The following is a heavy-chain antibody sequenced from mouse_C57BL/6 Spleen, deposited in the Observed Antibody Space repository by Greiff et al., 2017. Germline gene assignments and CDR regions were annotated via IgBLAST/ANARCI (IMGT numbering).Heavy chain of an antibody. J-gene: IGHJ2*01. CDR1: GFTFSSYG. D-gene: IGHD2-10*02. CDR3: AREYGNYYFDY. CDR2: ISSGGSYT. Sequence: EVKLMESGGDLVKPGGSLKLSCAASGFTFSSYGMSWVRQTPDKRLEWVATISSGGSYTYYPDSVKGRFTISRDNAKNTLYLQMSSLKSEDTAMYYCAREYGNYYFDYWGQGTTLTVSS. V-gene: IGHV5-6*01.